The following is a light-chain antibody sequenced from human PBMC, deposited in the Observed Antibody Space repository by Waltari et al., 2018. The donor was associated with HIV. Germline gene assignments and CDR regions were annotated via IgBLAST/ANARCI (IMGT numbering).Light chain of an antibody. CDR2: LAS. V-gene: IGKV4-1*01. CDR1: RSVLDSPTNKNC. CDR3: QQYLSSPLS. J-gene: IGKJ2*03. Sequence: DIVMTQSPDSLAVSLGERATINCKYSRSVLDSPTNKNCLAWYQQKPGQSPQSLCYLASTRESGVPDRFSGSRAGTDFTLTISSLQAEDVAVYYCQQYLSSPLSFGQGTKVEIK.